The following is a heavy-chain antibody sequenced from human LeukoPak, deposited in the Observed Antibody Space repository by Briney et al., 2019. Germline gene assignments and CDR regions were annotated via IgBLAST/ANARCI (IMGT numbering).Heavy chain of an antibody. D-gene: IGHD3-22*01. V-gene: IGHV1-69*05. CDR3: ARDVYYYDSSGYYYRLDAFDI. Sequence: SVKVSCKASGGTFSSYAISWVRQAPGQGLEWMGRIIPIFGTANYAQKFQGRVTITTDESTSTAYMELSSLRSEDTAVYYCARDVYYYDSSGYYYRLDAFDIWGQGTMVTVPS. J-gene: IGHJ3*02. CDR2: IIPIFGTA. CDR1: GGTFSSYA.